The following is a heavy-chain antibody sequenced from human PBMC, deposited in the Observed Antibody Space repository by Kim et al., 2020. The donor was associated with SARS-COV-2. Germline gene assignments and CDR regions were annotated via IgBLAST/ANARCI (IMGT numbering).Heavy chain of an antibody. CDR3: ARGVVTVTTSDAFDI. D-gene: IGHD4-17*01. Sequence: QKLQGRVTMTTDTSTSTAYMELRSLRSDDTAVYYCARGVVTVTTSDAFDIWGQGTMVTVSS. V-gene: IGHV1-18*01. J-gene: IGHJ3*02.